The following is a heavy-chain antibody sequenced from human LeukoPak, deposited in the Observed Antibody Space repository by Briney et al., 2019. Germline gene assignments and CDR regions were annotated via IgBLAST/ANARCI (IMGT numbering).Heavy chain of an antibody. D-gene: IGHD3-3*01. V-gene: IGHV3-20*04. Sequence: RPGGSLRLSRAAPCFPFDDYGMSLVRQAPGKGPGWVSGFNLNGGSTGYADSVKDRFTISRDNAKNSLYLQMNSLRADDTAVYYCARLTTYDFSRLWSEGTLVTVSS. CDR2: FNLNGGST. J-gene: IGHJ4*02. CDR1: CFPFDDYG. CDR3: ARLTTYDFSRL.